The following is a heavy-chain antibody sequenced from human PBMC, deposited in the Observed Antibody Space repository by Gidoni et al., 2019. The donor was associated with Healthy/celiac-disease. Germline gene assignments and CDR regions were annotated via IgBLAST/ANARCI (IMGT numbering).Heavy chain of an antibody. D-gene: IGHD3-9*01. Sequence: EVQLVESGGGLVKPGGSLRLSCAASGFTFSNAWMSWVRQAPGKGLEWVGRIKSKTDGGTTDYAAPVKGRFTISRDDSKNTLYLQMNSLKTEDTAVYYCTAAQVFDWDYHYQDDAFDIWGQGTMVTVSS. CDR2: IKSKTDGGTT. CDR3: TAAQVFDWDYHYQDDAFDI. V-gene: IGHV3-15*01. CDR1: GFTFSNAW. J-gene: IGHJ3*02.